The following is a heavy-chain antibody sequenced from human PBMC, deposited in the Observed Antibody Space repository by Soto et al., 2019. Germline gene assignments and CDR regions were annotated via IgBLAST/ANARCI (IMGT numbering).Heavy chain of an antibody. CDR1: GGSISSGGYY. V-gene: IGHV4-31*03. J-gene: IGHJ3*02. CDR2: IYYSGST. D-gene: IGHD6-25*01. CDR3: AREMRAAPDAFDI. Sequence: PSETLSLTCTVSGGSISSGGYYWSWIRQHPGKGLEWIGYIYYSGSTYYNPSLKSRVTISVDTSKNQFSLKLSSVTAADTAVYYCAREMRAAPDAFDIWGQGTMVTVSS.